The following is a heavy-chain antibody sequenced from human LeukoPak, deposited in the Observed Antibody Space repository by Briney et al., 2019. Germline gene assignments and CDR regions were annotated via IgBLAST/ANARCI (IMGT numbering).Heavy chain of an antibody. J-gene: IGHJ4*02. D-gene: IGHD5-18*01. CDR1: GFTFSSYS. CDR2: ISSSSSYI. Sequence: GGSLRLSCAASGFTFSSYSMNWVRQAPGKGLEWVSSISSSSSYIYYADPVKGRFTISRDNVKNSLYLQMNSLRAEDTAVYYCASGYSYGYGSGYYFDYWGQGTLVTVSS. CDR3: ASGYSYGYGSGYYFDY. V-gene: IGHV3-21*01.